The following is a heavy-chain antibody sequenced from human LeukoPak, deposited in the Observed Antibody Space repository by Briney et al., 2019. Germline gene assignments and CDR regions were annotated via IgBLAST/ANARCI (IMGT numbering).Heavy chain of an antibody. J-gene: IGHJ4*02. CDR2: INPNSGGT. V-gene: IGHV1-2*02. D-gene: IGHD6-19*01. CDR1: EYSFTDYY. Sequence: GASVKVPCKASEYSFTDYYVHWVRQAPGQGLEWMGWINPNSGGTKYAQKFQGRVTMTRDTSISTAYMELSRLRSDDTAVYYCARAAVAGDFDYWGQGTLVTVSS. CDR3: ARAAVAGDFDY.